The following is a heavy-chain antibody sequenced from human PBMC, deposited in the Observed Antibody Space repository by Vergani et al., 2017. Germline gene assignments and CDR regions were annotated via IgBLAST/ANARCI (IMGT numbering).Heavy chain of an antibody. D-gene: IGHD6-13*01. CDR2: ISGDGGST. CDR1: GFTFDDYA. CDR3: AKEVAAGTYYGMDV. V-gene: IGHV3-43*02. J-gene: IGHJ6*02. Sequence: EVQLVESGGGVVQPGGSLRLSCAASGFTFDDYAMHWVRQAPGKGLEWVSRISGDGGSTYYADSVKGRFTISRDNSKNSLYLQMNSLRTEDTALYYCAKEVAAGTYYGMDVWGQGTTVTVSS.